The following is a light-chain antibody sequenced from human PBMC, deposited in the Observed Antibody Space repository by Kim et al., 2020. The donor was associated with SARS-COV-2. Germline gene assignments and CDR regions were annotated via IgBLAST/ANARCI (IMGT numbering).Light chain of an antibody. CDR3: CSYAGSYTFVL. Sequence: QSALTQPRSVSGSPGQSVTISCTGTSSDVGLYNYVSWFQHYPGRAPKLMIYDVSQRPSGVPDRFSGSKSGNTASLTISGLQAEDEADYFCCSYAGSYTFVLFGGGTKLTVL. CDR1: SSDVGLYNY. V-gene: IGLV2-11*01. J-gene: IGLJ2*01. CDR2: DVS.